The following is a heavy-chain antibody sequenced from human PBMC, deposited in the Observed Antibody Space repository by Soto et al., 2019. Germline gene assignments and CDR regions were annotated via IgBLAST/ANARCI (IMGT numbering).Heavy chain of an antibody. Sequence: PSETLSLTCAVSGGSISSSNWWSWVRRPPGKGLEWIGEIYHSGSTNYNPSLKSRVTISVDKSKNQFSLKLSSVTAADTAVYYCARVLGHYYDSSGYPEFDYWGQGTLVP. CDR1: GGSISSSNW. CDR3: ARVLGHYYDSSGYPEFDY. D-gene: IGHD3-22*01. V-gene: IGHV4-4*02. CDR2: IYHSGST. J-gene: IGHJ4*02.